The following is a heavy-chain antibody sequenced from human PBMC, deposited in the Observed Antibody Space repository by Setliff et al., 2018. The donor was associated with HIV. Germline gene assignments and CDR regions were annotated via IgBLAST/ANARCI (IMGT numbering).Heavy chain of an antibody. J-gene: IGHJ3*02. CDR1: VDFFSTDYY. D-gene: IGHD3-3*01. CDR3: ARRARTTIFGVAQGAFDI. Sequence: LSLTCTVSVDFFSTDYYWAWIRQPPGKGLEWIGNVYYSGSTYYNPSLKSRVTISVDTSKNQFSLKLTPVTAADTAVYYRARRARTTIFGVAQGAFDIWGQGTVVTVSS. V-gene: IGHV4-39*01. CDR2: VYYSGST.